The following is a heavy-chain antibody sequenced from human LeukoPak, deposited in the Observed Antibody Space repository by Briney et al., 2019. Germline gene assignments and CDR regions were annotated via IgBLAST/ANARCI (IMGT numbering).Heavy chain of an antibody. J-gene: IGHJ4*02. D-gene: IGHD2-15*01. CDR2: ISGSGGST. CDR1: GFTFSSYA. Sequence: GGSLRLSCAASGFTFSSYAMSWVRQAPGKGLEWVSAISGSGGSTYYADSVKGRFTISRDNSKNTLYLQMNSLRAEDTAVYYFAKVLHRNIVVVVAATPFDYWGQGTLVTVSS. V-gene: IGHV3-23*01. CDR3: AKVLHRNIVVVVAATPFDY.